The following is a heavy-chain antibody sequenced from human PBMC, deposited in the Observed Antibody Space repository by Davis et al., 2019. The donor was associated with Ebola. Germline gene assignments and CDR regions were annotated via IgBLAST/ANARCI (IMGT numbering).Heavy chain of an antibody. CDR1: GYIFTNFG. Sequence: ASVKVSCKTSGYIFTNFGITWVRQAPGQGLEWMGWISTHNGNTDYAQQVQGRVTMTTDTSTSTAYMELRSLRSDDTAVYFCAKGDMAATGIDYWGQGTLVTVSS. CDR2: ISTHNGNT. J-gene: IGHJ4*02. V-gene: IGHV1-18*01. D-gene: IGHD6-13*01. CDR3: AKGDMAATGIDY.